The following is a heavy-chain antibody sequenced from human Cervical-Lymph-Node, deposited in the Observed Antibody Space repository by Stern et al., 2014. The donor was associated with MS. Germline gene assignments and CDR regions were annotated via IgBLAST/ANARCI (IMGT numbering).Heavy chain of an antibody. CDR2: IWYDGSNK. D-gene: IGHD5-12*01. CDR1: GFTFSIYG. CDR3: ARDGRGYSGYDYFDY. Sequence: VHLVESGGGVVQPGRSLRLSCAASGFTFSIYGMHWVRQAPGKGLEWVAVIWYDGSNKNYAASVKGRFTISRDNSKNTLYLQMNSLRAEDTAVYYCARDGRGYSGYDYFDYWGQGTLVTVSS. J-gene: IGHJ4*02. V-gene: IGHV3-33*01.